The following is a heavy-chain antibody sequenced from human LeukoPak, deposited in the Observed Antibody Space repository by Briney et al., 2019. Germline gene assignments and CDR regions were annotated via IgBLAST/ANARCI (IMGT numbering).Heavy chain of an antibody. CDR3: ASSYYDFWSCYHVDY. J-gene: IGHJ4*02. Sequence: PSETLPLTCTVSGGSISSYYWSWLRQPPGKGLEWIGYIYYSGSTNYNPSLKSRVTISVDTSKNQFSLKLSSVTAADTAVYYCASSYYDFWSCYHVDYWGQGTLVTVSS. V-gene: IGHV4-59*01. D-gene: IGHD3-3*01. CDR2: IYYSGST. CDR1: GGSISSYY.